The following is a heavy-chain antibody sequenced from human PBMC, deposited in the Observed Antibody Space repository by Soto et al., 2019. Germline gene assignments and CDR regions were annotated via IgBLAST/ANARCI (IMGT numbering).Heavy chain of an antibody. V-gene: IGHV1-2*02. CDR1: GYTFTGYY. CDR3: ARDRDSSGWYLIGY. D-gene: IGHD6-19*01. CDR2: INPNSGGT. Sequence: ASVKVSCKASGYTFTGYYMHWVRQAPGQGLEWMGWINPNSGGTNYAQKFQGRVTMTRDTPISTAYMELSRLRSDDTAVYYCARDRDSSGWYLIGYWGQGTLVTVSS. J-gene: IGHJ4*02.